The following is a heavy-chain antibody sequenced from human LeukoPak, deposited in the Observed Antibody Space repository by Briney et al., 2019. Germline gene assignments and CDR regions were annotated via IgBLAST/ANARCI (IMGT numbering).Heavy chain of an antibody. CDR1: SGSISNFY. Sequence: SETLSLTCTVSSGSISNFYWSWIRQPPGKGLEWIGYVHYSGCTNYNPSLKRRVTISVDTSKNHFSLKLSSVTTADTAVYYCARVEEGYGSGRRGNFYYYYVDVWGKGTTVTISS. V-gene: IGHV4-59*01. J-gene: IGHJ6*03. CDR2: VHYSGCT. CDR3: ARVEEGYGSGRRGNFYYYYVDV. D-gene: IGHD3-10*01.